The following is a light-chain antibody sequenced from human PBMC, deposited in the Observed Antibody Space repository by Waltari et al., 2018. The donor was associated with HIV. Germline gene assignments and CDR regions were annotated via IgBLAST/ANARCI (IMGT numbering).Light chain of an antibody. V-gene: IGLV2-14*01. CDR3: SSYTSTTTVI. CDR1: SSDVGSYDY. Sequence: QSALTQPASVSGAPGQSITISCTGTSSDVGSYDYVSWYQQHPGKAPKLMIFEVSHRPSGVSDRFSGSKSGNPASLTISGLLADDEADYYCSSYTSTTTVIFGGGTKVTVL. CDR2: EVS. J-gene: IGLJ2*01.